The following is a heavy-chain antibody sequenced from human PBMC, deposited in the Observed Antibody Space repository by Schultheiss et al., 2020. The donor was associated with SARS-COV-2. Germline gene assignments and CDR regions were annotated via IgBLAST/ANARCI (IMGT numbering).Heavy chain of an antibody. CDR2: IYYSGST. CDR3: AFNDFWSGYRYYYYGMDV. J-gene: IGHJ6*02. V-gene: IGHV4-39*01. Sequence: SETLSLTCTVSGGSISSSSYYWGWIRQPPGKGLEWIGSIYYSGSTYYNPSLKSRVTISVDTSKNQFSLKLSSVTAADTAVYYCAFNDFWSGYRYYYYGMDVWGQGATVTGYS. CDR1: GGSISSSSYY. D-gene: IGHD3-3*01.